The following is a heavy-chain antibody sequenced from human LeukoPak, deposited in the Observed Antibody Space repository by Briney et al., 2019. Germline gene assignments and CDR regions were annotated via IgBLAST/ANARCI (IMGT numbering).Heavy chain of an antibody. V-gene: IGHV3-30*02. CDR2: IHYDGSNN. J-gene: IGHJ4*02. CDR3: AKDHGSSDWYYFDY. CDR1: GFTFSSYA. D-gene: IGHD6-13*01. Sequence: AGGSLRLSCAASGFTFSSYAMHWVRQAPGKGLEWVAFIHYDGSNNYYADSVKGRFTISRGNSKNTLYLQMNTLRADDTAVYYCAKDHGSSDWYYFDYWGQGTLVTVSS.